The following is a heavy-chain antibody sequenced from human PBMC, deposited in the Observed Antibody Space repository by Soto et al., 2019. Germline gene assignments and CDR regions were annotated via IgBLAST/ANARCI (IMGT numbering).Heavy chain of an antibody. CDR3: AKESVEAKYSFYGLDV. D-gene: IGHD4-4*01. CDR2: VSFDSKNK. Sequence: LVESGGRVVRPGRSLTLSCAASGFTFASYGMHWVRQAPGKGLEWVATVSFDSKNKYYIDSVEGRFTISRDNSENTLSLQMNSLRHEYTAVYYCAKESVEAKYSFYGLDVWGPGTTVTVSS. CDR1: GFTFASYG. J-gene: IGHJ6*02. V-gene: IGHV3-30*18.